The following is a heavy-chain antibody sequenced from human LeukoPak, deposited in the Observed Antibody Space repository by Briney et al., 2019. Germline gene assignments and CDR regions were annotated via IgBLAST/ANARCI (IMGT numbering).Heavy chain of an antibody. CDR3: ASQTEYAGGWVDY. Sequence: GGSLRLSWAASGFIFSNYAMSWVRQAPGKGLEWVSAISGGGGSTYYADSVKGRFTISRDNSKNTLYLQMNSLRAEDTAVYYCASQTEYAGGWVDYWGQGTLVTVSS. J-gene: IGHJ4*02. V-gene: IGHV3-23*01. D-gene: IGHD6-19*01. CDR2: ISGGGGST. CDR1: GFIFSNYA.